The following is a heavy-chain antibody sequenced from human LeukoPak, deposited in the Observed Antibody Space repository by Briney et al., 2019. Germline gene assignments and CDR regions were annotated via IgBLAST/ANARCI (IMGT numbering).Heavy chain of an antibody. CDR1: GFTFSSNW. D-gene: IGHD3-3*01. CDR3: AKGTYDFSS. J-gene: IGHJ5*02. V-gene: IGHV3-74*01. CDR2: INTDGSST. Sequence: SGGSLRLSCAAPGFTFSSNWMHWVRHAPGKGLVWVSRINTDGSSTSYADSVKGRFTISRDNAKDTLYLQMNSLGAEDTAVYYCAKGTYDFSSWGQGTLVTVSS.